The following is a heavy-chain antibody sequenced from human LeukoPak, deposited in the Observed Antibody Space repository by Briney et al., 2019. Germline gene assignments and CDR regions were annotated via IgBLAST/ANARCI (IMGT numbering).Heavy chain of an antibody. CDR2: IYYSGST. CDR1: GGSISSSSYY. J-gene: IGHJ3*02. Sequence: SETLSLTCTVSGGSISSSSYYWGWIRQPPGKGLEWIGSIYYSGSTYYNLSLKSRVTISVDTSKNQFSLKLSSVTAADTAVYYCASPVNYASAFDIWGQGTMVTVSS. V-gene: IGHV4-39*01. D-gene: IGHD1-7*01. CDR3: ASPVNYASAFDI.